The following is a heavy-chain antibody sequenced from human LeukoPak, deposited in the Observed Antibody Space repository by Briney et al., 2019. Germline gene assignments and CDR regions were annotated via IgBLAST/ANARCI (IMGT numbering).Heavy chain of an antibody. CDR1: GGSISSYY. J-gene: IGHJ4*02. V-gene: IGHV4-59*01. CDR2: IYYSGST. D-gene: IGHD1-20*01. Sequence: PSETLSLTCTVSGGSISSYYGSWIRQPPGKGLEWIGYIYYSGSTNYNPSLKSRVTISVDTSKNQFSLKLSSVTAADTAVYYCARGWGVTGTTFDYWGQGTLVTVSS. CDR3: ARGWGVTGTTFDY.